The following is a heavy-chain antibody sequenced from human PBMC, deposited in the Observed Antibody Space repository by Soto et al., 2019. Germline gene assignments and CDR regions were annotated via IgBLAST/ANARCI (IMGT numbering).Heavy chain of an antibody. D-gene: IGHD3-22*01. CDR1: GFIFSSYA. Sequence: EVQLLESGGGLVQPGGSLRLSCAASGFIFSSYAMTWVRQAPGKGLEWVSGISGSGGTTYYADSVKGRFTISRDNSKNTLYLQMKSLRAEDSAVYYCAKRFASSSGLDGFDIWGQGTMVTVSS. CDR2: ISGSGGTT. J-gene: IGHJ3*02. V-gene: IGHV3-23*01. CDR3: AKRFASSSGLDGFDI.